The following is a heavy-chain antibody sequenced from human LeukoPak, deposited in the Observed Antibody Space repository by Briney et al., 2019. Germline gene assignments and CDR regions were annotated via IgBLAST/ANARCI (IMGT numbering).Heavy chain of an antibody. CDR2: INHSGST. CDR1: GGSFSGYY. Sequence: PSETLSLTCAVYGGSFSGYYWSWIRQPPGKGLEWIGEINHSGSTNYNPSLKSRVTISVDTSKNQFSLKLSSVTAADTAVYYCARGLGYCSGGSCYPTMGFDYWGQGTLVTVSS. V-gene: IGHV4-34*01. CDR3: ARGLGYCSGGSCYPTMGFDY. D-gene: IGHD2-15*01. J-gene: IGHJ4*02.